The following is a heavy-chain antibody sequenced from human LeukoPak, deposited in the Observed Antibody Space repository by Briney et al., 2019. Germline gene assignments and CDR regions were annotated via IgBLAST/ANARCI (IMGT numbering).Heavy chain of an antibody. J-gene: IGHJ6*02. Sequence: KPGGSLRLSCAAYGFTFSDYYMSWLRQAPGKGLEWVSYISSSGSTIYYADCVKGRFTISRDNAKNSLYLQMNSLRAEDTAVYYCARIPYYYGMDVWGQGTTVTVSS. CDR3: ARIPYYYGMDV. CDR2: ISSSGSTI. V-gene: IGHV3-11*01. CDR1: GFTFSDYY.